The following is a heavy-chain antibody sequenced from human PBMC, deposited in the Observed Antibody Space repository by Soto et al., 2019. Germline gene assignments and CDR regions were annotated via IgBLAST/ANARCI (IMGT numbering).Heavy chain of an antibody. Sequence: ASVKVSCKDSGYTCTGYYMHWVLQAPGQGLEWMGWINPNSGGTNYAQKFQGRVTMTRDTSISTAYMELSRLRSDDTAVYYCARSLGDRGFDYWGQGTLVTVSS. CDR2: INPNSGGT. CDR1: GYTCTGYY. CDR3: ARSLGDRGFDY. D-gene: IGHD3-10*01. J-gene: IGHJ4*02. V-gene: IGHV1-2*02.